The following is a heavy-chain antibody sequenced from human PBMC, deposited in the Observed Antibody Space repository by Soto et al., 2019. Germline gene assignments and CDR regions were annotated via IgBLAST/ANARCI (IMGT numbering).Heavy chain of an antibody. J-gene: IGHJ1*01. CDR1: GLTFSDYY. CDR3: ASEVVVAATPPSEYFQH. D-gene: IGHD2-15*01. CDR2: ISSSGSTI. Sequence: GGSLRLSCAASGLTFSDYYMSWIRQAPGKGLEWVSYISSSGSTIYYADSVKGRFTISRDNAKNSLYLQMNSLRAEDTAVYYCASEVVVAATPPSEYFQHWGQGTLVTVSS. V-gene: IGHV3-11*01.